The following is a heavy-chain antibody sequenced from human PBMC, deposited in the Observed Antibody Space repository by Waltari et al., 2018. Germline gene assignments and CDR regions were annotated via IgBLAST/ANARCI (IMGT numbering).Heavy chain of an antibody. CDR1: GGSFSGYY. Sequence: QVQLQQWGAGLLKPSETLSLTCVVYGGSFSGYYCSWIRQPTGKGLEWIGEINPSGSAPDRPSIESRVTISTDKSRSQISLKLSSATAADTAVYYCARGGYNYSDYWGQGTLVTVSS. CDR3: ARGGYNYSDY. V-gene: IGHV4-34*01. D-gene: IGHD2-2*02. J-gene: IGHJ4*02. CDR2: INPSGSA.